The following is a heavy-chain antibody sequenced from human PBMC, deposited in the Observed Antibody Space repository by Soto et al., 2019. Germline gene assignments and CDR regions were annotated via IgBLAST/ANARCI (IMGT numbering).Heavy chain of an antibody. J-gene: IGHJ4*02. CDR2: IYWNDDK. V-gene: IGHV2-5*01. CDR1: WFSLTPRGGS. Sequence: SCPTLVNPPQTLTLSCTLSWFSLTPRGGSGGWIRQPPGKALEWLAVIYWNDDKLYSPSLRSRLTVPLDTSKNQVVLTMTNMDPVDTATYYCAHTFYYDASAYPYWGQGTQVTVPS. CDR3: AHTFYYDASAYPY. D-gene: IGHD3-22*01.